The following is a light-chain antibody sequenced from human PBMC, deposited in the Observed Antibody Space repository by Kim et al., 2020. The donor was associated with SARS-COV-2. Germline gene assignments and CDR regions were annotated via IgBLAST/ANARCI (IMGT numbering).Light chain of an antibody. J-gene: IGLJ2*01. CDR2: GNS. V-gene: IGLV1-40*01. Sequence: QSVLTQPPSVSGAPGQGVTISCTGSSSNIGAGYDVHWYQQLPGTAPKLLIYGNSNRPSGVPDRFSGSKSGTSASLAITGIQAEDEADYYCQSYDSSLSGVVFGGGTQLTVL. CDR1: SSNIGAGYD. CDR3: QSYDSSLSGVV.